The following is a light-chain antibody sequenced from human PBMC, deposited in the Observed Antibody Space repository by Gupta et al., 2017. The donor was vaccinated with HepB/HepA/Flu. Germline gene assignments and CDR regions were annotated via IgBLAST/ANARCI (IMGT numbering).Light chain of an antibody. J-gene: IGKJ1*01. V-gene: IGKV1-39*01. Sequence: DIQMTQSPSSLSASVGDRVTITCRASQSISSYLNWFQQKPGIAPKLLIYAASNLQSGVPSRFSGSGSGTNFTLTSSSLQPEDFATYYCQQSYSTPPTFGQGTKVEIK. CDR2: AAS. CDR3: QQSYSTPPT. CDR1: QSISSY.